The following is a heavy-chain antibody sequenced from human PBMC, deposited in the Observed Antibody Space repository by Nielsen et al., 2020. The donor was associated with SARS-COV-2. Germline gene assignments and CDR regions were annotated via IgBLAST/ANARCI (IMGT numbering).Heavy chain of an antibody. CDR2: ISAYNGNT. Sequence: ASVKVSCKASGYTFTSYGISWVRQAPGQGLEWMGWISAYNGNTNYAQKLQGRVTMTTDTSTSTAYMELRSLRSDNTAVYYCARAELQYYDFWSGYPLPNWFDPWGQGSLVTVSS. CDR1: GYTFTSYG. CDR3: ARAELQYYDFWSGYPLPNWFDP. J-gene: IGHJ5*02. D-gene: IGHD3-3*01. V-gene: IGHV1-18*01.